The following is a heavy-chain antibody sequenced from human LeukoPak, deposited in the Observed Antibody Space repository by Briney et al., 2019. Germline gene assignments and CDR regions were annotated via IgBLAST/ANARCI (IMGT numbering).Heavy chain of an antibody. CDR2: IYADGNT. CDR3: AELGITMIGGV. CDR1: GFIVNTNY. D-gene: IGHD3-10*02. V-gene: IGHV3-53*01. Sequence: GGSLRLSCAASGFIVNTNYMTWVRQAPGRGLEWVSFIYADGNTYYADSVKGRFTISRDISKNAVYLQMNSLRAEDTAVYYCAELGITMIGGVWGKGTTVTISS. J-gene: IGHJ6*04.